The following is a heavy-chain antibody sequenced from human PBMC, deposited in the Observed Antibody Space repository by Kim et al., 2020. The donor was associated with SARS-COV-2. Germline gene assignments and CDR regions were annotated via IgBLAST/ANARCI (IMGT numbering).Heavy chain of an antibody. CDR3: AREGGIYSPV. D-gene: IGHD5-12*01. Sequence: GGSLRLSCAASGFTLRSHEMNWVRQAPGKGLEWVAYISSRGSLNYAESVKGRFTISRDNAKNSLYLQMNSLRVEDSAIYYCAREGGIYSPVWGQGTTVTVSS. J-gene: IGHJ6*02. CDR1: GFTLRSHE. CDR2: ISSRGSL. V-gene: IGHV3-48*03.